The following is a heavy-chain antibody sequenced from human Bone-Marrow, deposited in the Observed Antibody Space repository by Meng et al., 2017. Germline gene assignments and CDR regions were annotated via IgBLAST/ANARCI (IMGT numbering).Heavy chain of an antibody. D-gene: IGHD4-23*01. V-gene: IGHV1-2*02. Sequence: QVQVVRSGAEVKKPGPSVKVPCKASGYTFTGYYMHWVRQAPGQGLEWMGWINPNSGGTNYAQKFQGRVTMTRDTSISTDYMELSRLRSDDTAVYYCARDSATVVTRYWFDPWGQGTLVTVSS. J-gene: IGHJ5*02. CDR1: GYTFTGYY. CDR2: INPNSGGT. CDR3: ARDSATVVTRYWFDP.